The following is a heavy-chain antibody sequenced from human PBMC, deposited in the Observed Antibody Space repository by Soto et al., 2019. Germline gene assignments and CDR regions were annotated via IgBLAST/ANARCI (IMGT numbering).Heavy chain of an antibody. J-gene: IGHJ1*01. CDR3: ARTSTWFQH. V-gene: IGHV4-30-2*01. Sequence: PSETLSLTCAVSGGSISSGGYSWSWIRQPPGKGLEWIGCIYHSGSTYYNPSLKSRVTISVDRSKNQFSLKLSSVTAADTAVYYCARTSTWFQHWGQGTLVTVSS. CDR1: GGSISSGGYS. CDR2: IYHSGST.